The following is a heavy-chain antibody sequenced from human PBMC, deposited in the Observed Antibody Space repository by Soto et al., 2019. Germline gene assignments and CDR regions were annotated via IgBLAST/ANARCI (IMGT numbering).Heavy chain of an antibody. CDR3: ARDHHTAMVQDV. V-gene: IGHV3-33*01. CDR2: IWYDGSNK. D-gene: IGHD5-18*01. CDR1: GFTFSSYG. J-gene: IGHJ6*02. Sequence: ESGGGVVQPGRSLRLSCAASGFTFSSYGMHWVRQAPGKGLEWVAVIWYDGSNKYYTDSVKGRFTISRDNSKSTLYLQMNSLRAEDTAVSYCARDHHTAMVQDVWGQGTTVTVSS.